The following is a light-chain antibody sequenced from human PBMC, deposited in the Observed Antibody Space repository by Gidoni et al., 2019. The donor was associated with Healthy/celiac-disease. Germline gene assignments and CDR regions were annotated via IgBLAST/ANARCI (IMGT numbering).Light chain of an antibody. V-gene: IGKV1-39*01. J-gene: IGKJ4*02. CDR1: QSISRY. CDR2: AAS. Sequence: DIQMTQSPSSLSASVGDRVTITCRASQSISRYLNWYQQKPGKAPKLLIYAASSLQSGVPSRFSGSGSGTDFTLTISSLQPEDFATYYCQQSYSTPLFGGXTKVEIK. CDR3: QQSYSTPL.